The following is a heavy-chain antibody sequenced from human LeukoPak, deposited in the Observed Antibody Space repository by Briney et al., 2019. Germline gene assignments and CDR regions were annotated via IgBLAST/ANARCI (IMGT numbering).Heavy chain of an antibody. CDR3: ARDAAAAGPGDY. V-gene: IGHV3-23*01. D-gene: IGHD6-13*01. CDR1: GFTFSTTA. Sequence: GGSLRLSCAASGFTFSTTAMGWVRQAPGKGLEWLSVISGSGDDTVMSGSGENTYYADSVKGRFTISRDNSKNTLYLQMNSLRAEDTAVYYCARDAAAAGPGDYWGQGALVTVSS. J-gene: IGHJ4*02. CDR2: ISGSGDDTVMSGSGENT.